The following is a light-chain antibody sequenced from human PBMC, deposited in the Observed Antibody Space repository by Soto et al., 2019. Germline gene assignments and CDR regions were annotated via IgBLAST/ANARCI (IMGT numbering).Light chain of an antibody. J-gene: IGKJ2*01. CDR2: DAS. Sequence: EVVLTQSPATLSLSPGERVTLSCRTSQNVDTYLTWYQQKPGQAPRLLIYDASSRATGIPARFSGSGSGTDFTLTISRLEPEDFAVYYCQQYGSSSYTFGQGTRLEIK. V-gene: IGKV3-20*01. CDR3: QQYGSSSYT. CDR1: QNVDTY.